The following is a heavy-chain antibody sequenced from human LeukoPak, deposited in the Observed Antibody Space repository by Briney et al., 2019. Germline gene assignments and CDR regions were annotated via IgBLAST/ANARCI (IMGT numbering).Heavy chain of an antibody. CDR1: AFTLRNYA. CDR2: ISGIVSST. CDR3: AKDGVVKTSRPYYFDF. V-gene: IGHV3-23*01. J-gene: IGHJ4*02. D-gene: IGHD2-15*01. Sequence: PGGSLRLSCAASAFTLRNYAMTWVRQAPGKGLEWVSSISGIVSSTYYADSVKGRFTISRDNSKNTLYLQMNSLRAEDTAVYYFAKDGVVKTSRPYYFDFWGQGTLVTVSS.